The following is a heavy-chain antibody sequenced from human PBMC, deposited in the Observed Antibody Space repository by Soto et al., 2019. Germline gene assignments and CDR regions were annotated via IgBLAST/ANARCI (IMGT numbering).Heavy chain of an antibody. CDR1: GGSISSYY. Sequence: KASETLSLTCTVSGGSISSYYWSWIRQPPGKGLEWIGYIYYSGSTNYNPSLKSRVTISVDTSKNQFSLKLSSVTAADTAVYYCARSYSSSSQYYYYYYGMDVWGQGTTVTVSS. V-gene: IGHV4-59*01. CDR3: ARSYSSSSQYYYYYYGMDV. CDR2: IYYSGST. D-gene: IGHD6-6*01. J-gene: IGHJ6*02.